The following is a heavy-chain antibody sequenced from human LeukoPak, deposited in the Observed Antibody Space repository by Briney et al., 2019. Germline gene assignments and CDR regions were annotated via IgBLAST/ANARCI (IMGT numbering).Heavy chain of an antibody. V-gene: IGHV4-59*01. CDR2: IYYSGST. D-gene: IGHD3-3*01. J-gene: IGHJ4*02. Sequence: SETLSLTCTVSGGSISSYYWSWIRQPPGKGLELIGYIYYSGSTNYNPSLKSRVTISVDTSKDQFSLKLSSVTAADTAVYYCARGGSTDYDFWSGYYSLYYFDYWGQGTLVTVSS. CDR1: GGSISSYY. CDR3: ARGGSTDYDFWSGYYSLYYFDY.